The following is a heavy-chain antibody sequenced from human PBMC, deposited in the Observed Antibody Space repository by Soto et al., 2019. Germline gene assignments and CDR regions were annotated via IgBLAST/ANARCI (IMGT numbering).Heavy chain of an antibody. D-gene: IGHD6-6*01. CDR1: GFTFDNYV. CDR3: AKRFDDSSTWSFDH. V-gene: IGHV3-23*01. J-gene: IGHJ4*02. CDR2: ISGNGARA. Sequence: PGGFLRLSCAASGFTFDNYVMTWVRQAPGKGLEWVAGISGNGARAYYGDSVKGRFIVSRDNSKNTQYLQMNSLRVEDTALYYCAKRFDDSSTWSFDHWGLGTLVTVSS.